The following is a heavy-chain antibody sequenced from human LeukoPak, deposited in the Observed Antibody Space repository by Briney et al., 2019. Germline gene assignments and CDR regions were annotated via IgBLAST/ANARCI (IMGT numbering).Heavy chain of an antibody. Sequence: SETLSLTCTVSGGSISSGSYYWSWIRQPAGKGLEWIGRIYTSGSTNYNPSLKSRVTISVDTSKNQFSLKLSSVTAAETAVYYCAREGDTAFDYWGQGTLVTVSS. D-gene: IGHD2-21*02. CDR2: IYTSGST. CDR3: AREGDTAFDY. V-gene: IGHV4-61*02. J-gene: IGHJ4*02. CDR1: GGSISSGSYY.